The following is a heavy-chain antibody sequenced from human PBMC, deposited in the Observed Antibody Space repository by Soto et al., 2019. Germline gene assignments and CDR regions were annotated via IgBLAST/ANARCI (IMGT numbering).Heavy chain of an antibody. D-gene: IGHD1-1*01. Sequence: QVQVVQSGAEVKKPGSSVKISCKASGRIFSSFPTSWVRQVPGQGLEWMGGFISASGSVTYAPQFQGRVTITAVTSAGIGYLELTSLTSEDTSLYYCAKVGSRDGYNSVLDQWGPGTMVTVSS. CDR3: AKVGSRDGYNSVLDQ. V-gene: IGHV1-69*06. CDR1: GRIFSSFP. J-gene: IGHJ1*01. CDR2: FISASGSV.